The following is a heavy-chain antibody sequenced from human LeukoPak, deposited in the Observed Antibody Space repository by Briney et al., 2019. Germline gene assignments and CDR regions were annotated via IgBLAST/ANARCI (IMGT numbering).Heavy chain of an antibody. D-gene: IGHD1-26*01. V-gene: IGHV3-23*01. CDR2: ISGSGSSK. CDR3: AKDSGAIALREIFDY. Sequence: GGCLRLSSGPSAFSLRSFATTWGSPAPGKGLEWVSGISGSGSSKYYADSVKGRFTISRDNSKNTLYLQMNSLRAEDTALYYCAKDSGAIALREIFDYWGQGTLVTVSS. J-gene: IGHJ4*02. CDR1: AFSLRSFA.